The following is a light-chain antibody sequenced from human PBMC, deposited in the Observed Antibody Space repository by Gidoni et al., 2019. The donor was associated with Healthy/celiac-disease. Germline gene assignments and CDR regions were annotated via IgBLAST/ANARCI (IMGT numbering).Light chain of an antibody. Sequence: DIQLTQSPSFLSASVGDRVTSTCRASQGISSSLAWYQQKPGKAPKLLIYAASTLQSGVPSRFSGSGSGTEFTLTISSLQPEDFATYYCQQLNSYPPWTFGQGTKVEIK. CDR1: QGISSS. J-gene: IGKJ1*01. CDR3: QQLNSYPPWT. V-gene: IGKV1-9*01. CDR2: AAS.